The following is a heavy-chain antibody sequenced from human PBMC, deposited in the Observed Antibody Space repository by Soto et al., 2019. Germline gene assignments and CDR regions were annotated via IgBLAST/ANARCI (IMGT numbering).Heavy chain of an antibody. Sequence: ASVKVSCKASGGTFSSYAISWVRQAPGQGLEWMGGIIPILGIANYEQKFQGRVKITADKSTSTAYMELSSLRSEDTAVYYCARDRGYSYGVDYFYYYGMDVWGQGTTVTVSS. CDR1: GGTFSSYA. D-gene: IGHD5-18*01. V-gene: IGHV1-69*10. J-gene: IGHJ6*02. CDR2: IIPILGIA. CDR3: ARDRGYSYGVDYFYYYGMDV.